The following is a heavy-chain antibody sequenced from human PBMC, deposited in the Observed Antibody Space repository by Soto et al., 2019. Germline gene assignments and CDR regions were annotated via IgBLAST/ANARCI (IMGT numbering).Heavy chain of an antibody. CDR3: ARGNFYYGLDV. J-gene: IGHJ6*02. Sequence: QVQLQQWGAGLLKPSETLSLICAVYGGSFSGNYWSWIRQPPGKGLEWIGEFSDSGSTNYNPSLKSRVTISEDMSKRQFSLKLSSVTAADTAVYYCARGNFYYGLDVWGQGTTVTVSS. V-gene: IGHV4-34*01. CDR1: GGSFSGNY. CDR2: FSDSGST.